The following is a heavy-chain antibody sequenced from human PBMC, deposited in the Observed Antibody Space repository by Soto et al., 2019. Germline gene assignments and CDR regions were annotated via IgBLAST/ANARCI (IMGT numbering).Heavy chain of an antibody. V-gene: IGHV4-61*01. CDR2: IYYSGST. CDR1: GGSVSSGSYY. J-gene: IGHJ4*02. D-gene: IGHD3-22*01. Sequence: SETLSLTCTVSGGSVSSGSYYWSWIRQPPGQGVEWIGYIYYSGSTNYNPSLKSRVTISVDTSKNQFSLTLSSVTAADTAVYYCARGHFTTYWDYWGQGTLVTVSS. CDR3: ARGHFTTYWDY.